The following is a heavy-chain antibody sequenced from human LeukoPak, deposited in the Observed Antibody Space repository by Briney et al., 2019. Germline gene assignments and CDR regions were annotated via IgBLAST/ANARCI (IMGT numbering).Heavy chain of an antibody. Sequence: GGSLRLSWAASGFTFSTYSMNWVRQAPGKGLEWVSSISTGSSYMYYADSVKGRFTISRDNAKNSLYLQMNSLRVEDTAVYYCAGAAAGTDYWGQGTLVTVSS. CDR3: AGAAAGTDY. V-gene: IGHV3-21*03. D-gene: IGHD6-13*01. J-gene: IGHJ4*02. CDR2: ISTGSSYM. CDR1: GFTFSTYS.